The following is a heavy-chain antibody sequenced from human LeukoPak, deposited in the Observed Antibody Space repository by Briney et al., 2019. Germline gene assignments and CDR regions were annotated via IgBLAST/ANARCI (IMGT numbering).Heavy chain of an antibody. J-gene: IGHJ6*04. D-gene: IGHD3-22*01. CDR2: INHSGST. V-gene: IGHV4-34*01. CDR1: GGSFSGYY. Sequence: SETLSLTCAVYGGSFSGYYWSWIRQPPGKGQEWIGEINHSGSTNYNPSLKSRVTISVDTSKNQFSLKLSSVTAADTAVYYCASSKRLFYYYGMDVWGKGTTVTVSS. CDR3: ASSKRLFYYYGMDV.